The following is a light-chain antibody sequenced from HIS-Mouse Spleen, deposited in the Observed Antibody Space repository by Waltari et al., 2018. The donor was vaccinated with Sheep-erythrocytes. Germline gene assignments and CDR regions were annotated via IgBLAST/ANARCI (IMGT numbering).Light chain of an antibody. Sequence: AIQLTQSPSSLSASVGDRVTITCRASQGISSALAWYQQKPGKAPKLLIYEASSVESGVPSRFSGSGSGTDFTLTISSLQTEDFATYYCQQFNSYPLTFGGGTKVEIK. V-gene: IGKV1-13*02. J-gene: IGKJ4*01. CDR1: QGISSA. CDR2: EAS. CDR3: QQFNSYPLT.